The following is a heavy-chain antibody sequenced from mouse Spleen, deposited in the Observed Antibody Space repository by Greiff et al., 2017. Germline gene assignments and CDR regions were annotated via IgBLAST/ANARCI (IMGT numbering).Heavy chain of an antibody. V-gene: IGHV1-64*01. CDR1: GYTFTSYW. CDR2: IHPNSGST. J-gene: IGHJ4*01. Sequence: QVQLQQSGAELVKPGASVKLSCKASGYTFTSYWMHWVKQRPGQGLEWIGMIHPNSGSTNYNEKFKSKATLTVDKSSSTAYMQLSSLTSEDSAVYYCARSGTRNYAMDYWGQGTSVTVSS. CDR3: ARSGTRNYAMDY. D-gene: IGHD3-2*02.